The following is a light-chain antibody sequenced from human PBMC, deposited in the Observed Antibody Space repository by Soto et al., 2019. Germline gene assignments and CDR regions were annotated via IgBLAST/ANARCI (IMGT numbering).Light chain of an antibody. CDR1: SSDVGGSNG. V-gene: IGLV2-18*02. CDR3: SSYTSSSTYV. J-gene: IGLJ1*01. Sequence: QSVLTQPPSVSGSPGQSVAISCTGTSSDVGGSNGVSWYQQPPGTAPKLIIYDVSNRPSGVPDRFSGSKSGNTASLIISGLQAEDEGDYYCSSYTSSSTYVFGTGTKLT. CDR2: DVS.